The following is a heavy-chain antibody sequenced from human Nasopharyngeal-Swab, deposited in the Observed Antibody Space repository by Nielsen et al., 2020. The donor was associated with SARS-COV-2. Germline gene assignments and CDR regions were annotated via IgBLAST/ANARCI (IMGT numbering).Heavy chain of an antibody. V-gene: IGHV3-9*01. CDR1: GFPFDDYA. CDR2: ITWNSGNI. CDR3: AKSLYTSTWSYYFDI. Sequence: SLKISCVASGFPFDDYAMSWVRLVPGKGLQWVAGITWNSGNIGYADSVKGRFTVSRDNADNSLFLQMDSLRPEDTAFYYCAKSLYTSTWSYYFDIWGQGTMVTVS. D-gene: IGHD6-13*01. J-gene: IGHJ4*02.